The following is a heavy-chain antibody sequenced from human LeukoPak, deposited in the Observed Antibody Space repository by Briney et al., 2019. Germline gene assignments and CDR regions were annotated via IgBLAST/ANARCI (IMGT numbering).Heavy chain of an antibody. CDR2: IYYSGST. Sequence: SETLSLTCTVSGGSISSGGYYWSWIRQHPGKGLEWIGYIYYSGSTYYNPSLKSRVTISVDTSKNQFSLKLSSVTAADTAVYYCARDHGTHDSSGYYYGYYFDYWGQGTLVTVSS. J-gene: IGHJ4*02. CDR3: ARDHGTHDSSGYYYGYYFDY. D-gene: IGHD3-22*01. CDR1: GGSISSGGYY. V-gene: IGHV4-31*03.